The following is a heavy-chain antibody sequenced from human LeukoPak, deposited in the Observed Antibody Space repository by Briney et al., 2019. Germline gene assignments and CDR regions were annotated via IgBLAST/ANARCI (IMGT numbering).Heavy chain of an antibody. J-gene: IGHJ4*02. D-gene: IGHD7-27*01. CDR1: GYTFTGYY. Sequence: GASVKVSCKASGYTFTGYYIHWVRQAPGQGLEWMGWINPNSGGTNYAQKFQGRVTMTRDTSISTACMELSRLRSDDTAVYFCARDLGTGDLDYWGQGTLVTVSS. CDR2: INPNSGGT. V-gene: IGHV1-2*02. CDR3: ARDLGTGDLDY.